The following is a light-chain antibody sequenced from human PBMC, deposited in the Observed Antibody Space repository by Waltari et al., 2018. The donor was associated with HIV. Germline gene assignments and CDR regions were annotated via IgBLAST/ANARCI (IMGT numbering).Light chain of an antibody. V-gene: IGLV8-61*01. CDR3: VLYMGSGSCM. CDR2: STN. Sequence: QTVVTQEPSFSVSPGGTVTLTCGLSSGSVSPSYYPIWYQQTPGQAPRTLIYSTNTRSSGVPDRFSGSILGNKAALTITGAQADDESDYYCVLYMGSGSCMFGGGTKLTVL. CDR1: SGSVSPSYY. J-gene: IGLJ3*02.